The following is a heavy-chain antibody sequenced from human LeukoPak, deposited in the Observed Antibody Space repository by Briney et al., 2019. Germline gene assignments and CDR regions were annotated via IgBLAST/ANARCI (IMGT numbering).Heavy chain of an antibody. J-gene: IGHJ4*02. Sequence: GGSLRLSCVASAFTFNTYSMNWVRQAPGKGLEWLSYISADSDTIYYTDSVKGRFTISRDNDKNSLYLQMNSLRADDTAVYYCATPFDYWGQGTPVTVSS. CDR1: AFTFNTYS. CDR3: ATPFDY. CDR2: ISADSDTI. V-gene: IGHV3-48*01.